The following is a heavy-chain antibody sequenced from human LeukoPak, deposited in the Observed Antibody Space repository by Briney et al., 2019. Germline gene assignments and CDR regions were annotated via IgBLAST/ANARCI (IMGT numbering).Heavy chain of an antibody. Sequence: SQTLSLTCVISGDSVSSNSVTWNWIRQSPSRGLEWLGRTYYRSTWYNDYAVSVRGRITVNPDTSRNQFSLHLNSVTPEDTAVYYCARRLTQYDCFDPWGQGILVTVSS. CDR3: ARRLTQYDCFDP. V-gene: IGHV6-1*01. CDR1: GDSVSSNSVT. CDR2: TYYRSTWYN. J-gene: IGHJ5*02. D-gene: IGHD2-2*01.